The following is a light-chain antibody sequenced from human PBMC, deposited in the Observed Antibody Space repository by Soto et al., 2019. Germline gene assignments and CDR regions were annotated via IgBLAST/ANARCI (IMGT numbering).Light chain of an antibody. Sequence: EIVLTQSPGTLSLSPGERATLSCRASQTVNSHYLAWYQQKPGQAPRLLIYGASSRSTGGPDRFSGSGSGTDFTLTITRLEPEDSAVYYCQQYGGSPLYTFGPGTKVDIK. CDR1: QTVNSHY. J-gene: IGKJ3*01. CDR2: GAS. V-gene: IGKV3-20*01. CDR3: QQYGGSPLYT.